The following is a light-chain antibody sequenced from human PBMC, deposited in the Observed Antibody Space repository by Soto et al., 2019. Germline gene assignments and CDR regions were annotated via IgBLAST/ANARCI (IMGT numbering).Light chain of an antibody. CDR1: SSDVWSYNI. Sequence: QSALTQPASVSGSPGQSITISCTGSSSDVWSYNIVSGYQQHPGKVPKLIIYEVTKRPSGASSRFSGSKSGNTASLTISGLQAEDEADYYCCSYAGRSWVFGGGTKLTVL. CDR3: CSYAGRSWV. J-gene: IGLJ3*02. V-gene: IGLV2-23*02. CDR2: EVT.